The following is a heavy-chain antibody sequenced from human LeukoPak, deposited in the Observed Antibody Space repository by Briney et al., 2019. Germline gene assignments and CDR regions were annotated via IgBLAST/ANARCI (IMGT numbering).Heavy chain of an antibody. CDR2: IYYSGST. CDR3: ARDNGTRPDY. CDR1: RGSVSSGGYY. J-gene: IGHJ4*02. D-gene: IGHD1-1*01. V-gene: IGHV4-31*03. Sequence: PSQTLSLTCTVSRGSVSSGGYYWSWIRQHPGKGLEWIGYIYYSGSTFYNPSLKSRLTISLDTSENQFSLNLRAVTAADTAVYFCARDNGTRPDYWGQGTLVAVSS.